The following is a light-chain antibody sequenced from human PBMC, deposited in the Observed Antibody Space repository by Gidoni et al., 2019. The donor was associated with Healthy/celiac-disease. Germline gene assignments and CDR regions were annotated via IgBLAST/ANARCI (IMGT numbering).Light chain of an antibody. CDR2: EVS. CDR1: SSDVGGYNY. CDR3: SSYAGSNNYV. J-gene: IGLJ1*01. Sequence: QSALTQPPSASGSPGQSVTISCTGPSSDVGGYNYVSWYQQHPGKAPKLMIYEVSKRPSGVPDRFSGSKSVNTASLTVSGLQAEDEADYYCSSYAGSNNYVFGTGTKVTVL. V-gene: IGLV2-8*01.